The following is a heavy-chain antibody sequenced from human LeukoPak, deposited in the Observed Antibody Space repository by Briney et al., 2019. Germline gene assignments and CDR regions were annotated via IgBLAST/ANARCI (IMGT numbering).Heavy chain of an antibody. CDR2: INSDGSST. CDR3: ARVDKQAIYDSSGYQRALLYYYYYMDV. CDR1: GFTFSSYW. V-gene: IGHV3-74*01. D-gene: IGHD3-22*01. J-gene: IGHJ6*03. Sequence: GGSLRLSCAASGFTFSSYWMHWVRQAPGKGLVWVSRINSDGSSTSYADSVKGRFTISRDNAKNTLYLQMNSLRAEDTAVYYCARVDKQAIYDSSGYQRALLYYYYYMDVWGKGTTVTVSS.